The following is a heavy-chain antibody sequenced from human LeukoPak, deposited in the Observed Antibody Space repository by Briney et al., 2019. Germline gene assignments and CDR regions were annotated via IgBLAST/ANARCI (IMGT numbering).Heavy chain of an antibody. CDR3: ARALTRIAVAGSSPPGY. CDR2: INAGNGNT. V-gene: IGHV1-3*01. Sequence: GASVKVSCKASGYTFTSYYMHWVRQAPGQRLEWMGWINAGNGNTKYSQKFQGRVTITRDTSASTAYMELSSLRSEDTAVYYCARALTRIAVAGSSPPGYWGQGTLVTVSS. CDR1: GYTFTSYY. D-gene: IGHD6-19*01. J-gene: IGHJ4*02.